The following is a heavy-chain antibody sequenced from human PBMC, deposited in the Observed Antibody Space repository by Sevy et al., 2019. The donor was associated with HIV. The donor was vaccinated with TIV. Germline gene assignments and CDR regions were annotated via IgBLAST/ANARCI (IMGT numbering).Heavy chain of an antibody. CDR3: ARGMADIVVVPAAMSLVY. D-gene: IGHD2-2*01. Sequence: GGSLRLSCAASGFTFSSYWMGWVRQAPGKGLEWVANIKQDGSEKYYVDSVKGRFTISRDNAKNSLYLQMNSLRAEDTAVYYCARGMADIVVVPAAMSLVYWGQGTLVTVSS. CDR2: IKQDGSEK. J-gene: IGHJ4*02. V-gene: IGHV3-7*01. CDR1: GFTFSSYW.